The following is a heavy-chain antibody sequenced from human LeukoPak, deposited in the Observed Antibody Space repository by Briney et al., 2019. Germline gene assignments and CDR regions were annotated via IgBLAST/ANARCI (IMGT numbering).Heavy chain of an antibody. Sequence: ASVKVSCKASGYTFIAYYMNWVRQAPGQGLEWMGWINPNSGGTNYAQKFQGRVTMTRDTSITTAYMELSRLTSDDTALYYCARGRSGSYLVFDSWGQGTLVTVSS. V-gene: IGHV1-2*02. CDR1: GYTFIAYY. CDR2: INPNSGGT. D-gene: IGHD1-26*01. CDR3: ARGRSGSYLVFDS. J-gene: IGHJ4*02.